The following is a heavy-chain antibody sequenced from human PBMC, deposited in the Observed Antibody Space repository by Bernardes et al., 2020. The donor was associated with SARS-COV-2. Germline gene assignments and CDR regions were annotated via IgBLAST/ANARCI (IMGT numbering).Heavy chain of an antibody. CDR3: ARVVQGILRGVMGRDY. CDR2: IYPDGRT. D-gene: IGHD3-10*01. J-gene: IGHJ4*02. Sequence: GGSLRLSCAASGFSVSSNYMSWVRQAPGKGLDWVSIIYPDGRTYYADSVKGRFTISRDNSKNTVYLQMNSLRAEDTAVFYCARVVQGILRGVMGRDYWGQGALVTVSS. CDR1: GFSVSSNY. V-gene: IGHV3-66*02.